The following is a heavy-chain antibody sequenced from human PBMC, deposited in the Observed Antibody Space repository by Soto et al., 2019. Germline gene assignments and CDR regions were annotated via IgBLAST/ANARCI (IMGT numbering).Heavy chain of an antibody. J-gene: IGHJ3*02. CDR1: GFTFGNAC. V-gene: IGHV3-15*07. D-gene: IGHD3-3*01. CDR3: TTDLGLYVTVLRVLEWLPYDAFDI. CDR2: IKSKTDSGTT. Sequence: GGSLILFCAASGFTFGNACMNWVRQAPGKGLEWVGRIKSKTDSGTTDYAAPVKGRFSISRDDSKNTLYLQMNSLTTEDTAVYYCTTDLGLYVTVLRVLEWLPYDAFDIWGQGTMVTVSS.